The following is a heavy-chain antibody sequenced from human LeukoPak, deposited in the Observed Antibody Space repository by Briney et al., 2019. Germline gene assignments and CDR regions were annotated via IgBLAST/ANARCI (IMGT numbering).Heavy chain of an antibody. CDR3: ATLGLITVYYFDY. D-gene: IGHD3-22*01. CDR1: GFTFSSYT. J-gene: IGHJ4*02. Sequence: GGSLRLSCAASGFTFSSYTMSWVRQSPGKGLEWVSDISGSGSTYYADSVKGRFTISRDNSKNTLYLQMNSLRAEDTAVYYCATLGLITVYYFDYWGQGTLVTVSS. V-gene: IGHV3-23*01. CDR2: ISGSGST.